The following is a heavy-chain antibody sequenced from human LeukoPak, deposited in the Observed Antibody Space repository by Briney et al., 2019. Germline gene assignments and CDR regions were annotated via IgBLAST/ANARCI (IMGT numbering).Heavy chain of an antibody. CDR2: INPNGGST. Sequence: GGSLRLSCAASGFTFSSYAMSWVRQAPGKGLGWVSAINPNGGSTYYADSVKGRFTISRDNSKNTLYLQMNSLRAEDTAVYFCALAVSHSYFDSWGPGILVTVSS. CDR1: GFTFSSYA. CDR3: ALAVSHSYFDS. D-gene: IGHD2-15*01. V-gene: IGHV3-23*01. J-gene: IGHJ4*02.